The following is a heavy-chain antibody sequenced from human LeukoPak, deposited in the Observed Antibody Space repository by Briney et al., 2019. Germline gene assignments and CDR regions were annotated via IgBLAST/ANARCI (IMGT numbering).Heavy chain of an antibody. V-gene: IGHV3-48*02. Sequence: PGGSLRLSCAASGFTCSTYTMDWVRQAPGKGLEWLSYITVSSSTYYADSVQGRFTISRDNVKNSLYLQMNSLRDEDTAVYYCARGDTLSDLNAFDLWGQGTMVTVSS. CDR1: GFTCSTYT. J-gene: IGHJ3*01. CDR2: ITVSSST. CDR3: ARGDTLSDLNAFDL.